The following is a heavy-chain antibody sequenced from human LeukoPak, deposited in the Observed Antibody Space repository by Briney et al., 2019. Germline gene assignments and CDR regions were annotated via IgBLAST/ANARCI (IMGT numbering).Heavy chain of an antibody. Sequence: GGSLRLSCAASGFTFSSYGMHWVRQAPGKGLEWVAFIWYDGINKYYGDPVKGRFTISRDNSKNTLYLQMNSLRAEDTAVYYCAKGYSSGWYSFDYWGQGTLVTVSS. CDR3: AKGYSSGWYSFDY. V-gene: IGHV3-30*02. J-gene: IGHJ4*02. CDR2: IWYDGINK. CDR1: GFTFSSYG. D-gene: IGHD6-19*01.